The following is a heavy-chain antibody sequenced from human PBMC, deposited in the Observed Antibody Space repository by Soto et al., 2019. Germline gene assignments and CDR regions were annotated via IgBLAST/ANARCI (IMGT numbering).Heavy chain of an antibody. CDR3: ASKRRIAAAGLDY. Sequence: SETLSLTCAVYGGSFSGYYWSWIRQPPGKGLEWIGEINHSGSTNYNPSLKSRVTISVDTSKNQFSLKLSSVTAADTAVYYCASKRRIAAAGLDYCGQGTRLTVST. J-gene: IGHJ4*02. CDR2: INHSGST. CDR1: GGSFSGYY. D-gene: IGHD6-13*01. V-gene: IGHV4-34*01.